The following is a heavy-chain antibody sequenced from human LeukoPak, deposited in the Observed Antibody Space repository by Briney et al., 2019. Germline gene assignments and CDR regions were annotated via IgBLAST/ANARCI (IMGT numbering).Heavy chain of an antibody. CDR1: GGSISSGGYY. D-gene: IGHD3-16*01. V-gene: IGHV4-31*03. Sequence: KSSETLSLTCTVSGGSISSGGYYWSWIRQHPGKGLEWIGYIYYSGSTYYNPSLKSRVTISVDTSKNQFSLKLSSVTAADTAVYYCARDLGVMTRHQNWFDPWGQGTLVTVSS. J-gene: IGHJ5*02. CDR2: IYYSGST. CDR3: ARDLGVMTRHQNWFDP.